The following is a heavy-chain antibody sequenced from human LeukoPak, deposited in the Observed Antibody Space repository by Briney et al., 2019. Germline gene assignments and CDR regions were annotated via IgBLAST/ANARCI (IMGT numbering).Heavy chain of an antibody. CDR2: ISWDGGST. J-gene: IGHJ4*02. CDR1: GFTFDDYT. Sequence: PGGSLRLSCAASGFTFDDYTMHWVRQAPGKGLEWVSLISWDGGSTYYADSVKGRFTISRDNSKNSLYLQMNSLRAEDTAVYYCARDRYGDYSDYWGQGTLVTVSS. V-gene: IGHV3-43*01. CDR3: ARDRYGDYSDY. D-gene: IGHD4-17*01.